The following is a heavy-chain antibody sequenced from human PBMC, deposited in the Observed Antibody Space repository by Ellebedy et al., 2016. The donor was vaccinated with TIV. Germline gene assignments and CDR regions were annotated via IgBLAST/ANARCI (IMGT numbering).Heavy chain of an antibody. Sequence: SETLSLXXAVSGGSISRDYWSWIRQSPGKGLEWIGEINHSGSTNYNPSLKSRVTISVDTSKNQFSLKLSSVTAADTAVYYCARGWREYQLGFDPWGQGTLVTVSS. D-gene: IGHD2-2*01. CDR1: GGSISRDY. V-gene: IGHV4-34*01. CDR2: INHSGST. J-gene: IGHJ5*02. CDR3: ARGWREYQLGFDP.